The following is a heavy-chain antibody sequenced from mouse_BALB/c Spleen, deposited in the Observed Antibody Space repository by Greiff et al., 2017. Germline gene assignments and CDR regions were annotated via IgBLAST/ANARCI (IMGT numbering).Heavy chain of an antibody. D-gene: IGHD2-3*01. V-gene: IGHV5-4*02. CDR3: ARDPHGYYGGGFAY. Sequence: EVMLVESGGGLVKPGGSLKLSCAASGFTFSDYYMYWVRQTPEKRLEWVATISDGGSYTYYPDSVKGRFTISRDNAKNNLYLQMSSLKSEDTAMYYCARDPHGYYGGGFAYWGQGTLVTVSA. J-gene: IGHJ3*01. CDR2: ISDGGSYT. CDR1: GFTFSDYY.